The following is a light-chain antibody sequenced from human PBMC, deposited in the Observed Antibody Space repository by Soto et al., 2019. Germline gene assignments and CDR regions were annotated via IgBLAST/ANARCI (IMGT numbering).Light chain of an antibody. Sequence: QSALTQPPSASGSPGQSVTISCTGTSSDVGSYNYVSWYQQNPGKAPKLIIYEVSKRSPGVPDRFSGSKSGNTASLSVSGLQAEDDGDYYRSSYAGSNIYVFGTGTKVTVL. J-gene: IGLJ1*01. V-gene: IGLV2-8*01. CDR1: SSDVGSYNY. CDR3: SSYAGSNIYV. CDR2: EVS.